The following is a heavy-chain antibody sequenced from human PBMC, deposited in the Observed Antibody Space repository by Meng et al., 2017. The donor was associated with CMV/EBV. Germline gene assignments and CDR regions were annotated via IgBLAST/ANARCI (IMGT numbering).Heavy chain of an antibody. V-gene: IGHV3-21*01. CDR1: GFTFSSYS. J-gene: IGHJ1*01. CDR2: ISSSSSYI. D-gene: IGHD5-24*01. CDR3: ARDPSITPGQH. Sequence: GESLKISCAASGFTFSSYSMNWVRQAPGKGLEWVSSISSSSSYIYYADSVKGRFTISRDNAKSSLYLQMNSLRAEDTAVYYCARDPSITPGQHWGQGTLVTVSS.